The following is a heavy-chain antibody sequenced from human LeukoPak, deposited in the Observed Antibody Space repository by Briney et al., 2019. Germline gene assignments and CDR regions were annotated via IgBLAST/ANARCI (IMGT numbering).Heavy chain of an antibody. CDR1: GFTFSSYA. CDR3: AKRSPGCRLCLDY. D-gene: IGHD2-2*01. CDR2: IRGSGGST. V-gene: IGHV3-23*01. Sequence: PGGSLRLSCAASGFTFSSYAMSWVRQAPGKGLEGVSAIRGSGGSTYYADSVKGRFTSSRDNSKNPLYLQMNSLRAEDTAVYYCAKRSPGCRLCLDYWGQGTLVTVSS. J-gene: IGHJ4*02.